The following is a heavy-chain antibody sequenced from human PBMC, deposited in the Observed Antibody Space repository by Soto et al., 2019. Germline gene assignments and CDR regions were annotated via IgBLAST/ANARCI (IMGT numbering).Heavy chain of an antibody. V-gene: IGHV3-7*01. CDR1: GFTLSNYW. CDR2: IKQDGSAK. J-gene: IGHJ4*02. D-gene: IGHD5-12*01. CDR3: SRDGGYSGYDYFDY. Sequence: GGSLRLSCAGSGFTLSNYWMSWVRQAPGKGLEWVANIKQDGSAKKYVGSVKGRFTISRDNARKSVFLQMNSLRAEDTAVYYCSRDGGYSGYDYFDYWGQGALVTVSS.